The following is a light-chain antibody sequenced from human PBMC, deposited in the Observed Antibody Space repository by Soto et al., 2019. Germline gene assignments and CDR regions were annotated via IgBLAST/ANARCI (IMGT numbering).Light chain of an antibody. CDR3: QQYGSSPRT. V-gene: IGKV1-5*01. Sequence: IQMTQSPSTLSGSVGDRVTITCRASQTISSWLAWYQQKPGKAPKLLIYDASNLETGVPSRFSGSGSGTEITLTISRLEPEDFAVYYCQQYGSSPRTFGQGTRLEIK. CDR2: DAS. J-gene: IGKJ5*01. CDR1: QTISSW.